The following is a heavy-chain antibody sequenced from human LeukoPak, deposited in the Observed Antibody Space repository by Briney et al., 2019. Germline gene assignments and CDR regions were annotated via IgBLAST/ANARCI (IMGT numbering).Heavy chain of an antibody. J-gene: IGHJ4*02. Sequence: PGGSLRLSCVASGFTFSSFDMNLVRQAPGKGLEWLSNIANTSSAIYYADSVKGRFTISRDNAKNSLYLQMNSLRDEDTALYYCAKAHSEDYFDYWGQGTLVTVSS. CDR3: AKAHSEDYFDY. V-gene: IGHV3-48*02. CDR1: GFTFSSFD. CDR2: IANTSSAI.